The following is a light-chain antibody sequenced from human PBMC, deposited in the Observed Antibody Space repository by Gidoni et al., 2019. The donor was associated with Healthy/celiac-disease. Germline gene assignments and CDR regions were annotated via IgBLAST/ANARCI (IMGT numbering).Light chain of an antibody. V-gene: IGKV1-33*01. Sequence: DIQMTQSPSSLSASVGDRVTITCQASQDISNNLNWYQQKPGKAPKLLIYDASNLETGVPSRFSGSGSGTDFTFTISSLQPEDIATYYCQQYDNLPPFTFXXXTRLEIK. CDR2: DAS. CDR1: QDISNN. CDR3: QQYDNLPPFT. J-gene: IGKJ5*01.